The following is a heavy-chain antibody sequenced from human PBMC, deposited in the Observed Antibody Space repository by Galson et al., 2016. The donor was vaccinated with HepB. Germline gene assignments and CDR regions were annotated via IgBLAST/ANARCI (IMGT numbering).Heavy chain of an antibody. CDR1: GFTFTNNI. CDR2: IGGDGAT. V-gene: IGHV3-23*01. CDR3: AKPIPSPGTWNFAS. J-gene: IGHJ4*02. D-gene: IGHD2-2*01. Sequence: SLRLSCAASGFTFTNNIMSWVRQAPGKGLEWVSTIGGDGATFYGDSVKGRFTIFRDDSKNTLYLQMNSLRAEDTAVYYCAKPIPSPGTWNFASWGQGTLVSVSS.